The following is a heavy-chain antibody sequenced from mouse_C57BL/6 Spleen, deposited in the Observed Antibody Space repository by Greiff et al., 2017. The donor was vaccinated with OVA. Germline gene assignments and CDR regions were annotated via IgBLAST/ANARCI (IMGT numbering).Heavy chain of an antibody. CDR3: ARFDFDY. V-gene: IGHV1-4*01. CDR2: INPSSGYT. J-gene: IGHJ2*01. Sequence: VKLMESGAELARPGASVKMSCKASGYTFTSYTMHWVKQRPGQGLEWIGYINPSSGYTKYNQKFKDKATLTADKSSSTAYMQLSSLTSEDSAVYYCARFDFDYWGQGTTLTVSS. CDR1: GYTFTSYT.